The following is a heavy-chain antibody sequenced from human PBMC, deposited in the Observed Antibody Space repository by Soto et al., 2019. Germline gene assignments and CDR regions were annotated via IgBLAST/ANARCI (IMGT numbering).Heavy chain of an antibody. CDR1: GGSFSGYY. Sequence: SETLSLTCAVYGGSFSGYYWSWIRQPPGKGLEWIGEINHSGSTNYNPSLKSRVTISVDTSKNQFSLKLSSVTAADTAVYYCARGRYFDWLYYFDYWGQGTLVTVS. V-gene: IGHV4-34*01. J-gene: IGHJ4*02. D-gene: IGHD3-9*01. CDR2: INHSGST. CDR3: ARGRYFDWLYYFDY.